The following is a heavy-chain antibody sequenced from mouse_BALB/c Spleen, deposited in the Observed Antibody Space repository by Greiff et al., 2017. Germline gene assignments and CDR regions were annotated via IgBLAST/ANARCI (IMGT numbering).Heavy chain of an antibody. CDR1: GFTFSSYA. Sequence: EVQLVESGGGLVKPGGSLKLSCAASGFTFSSYAMSWVRQTPEKRLEWVATISSGGSYTYYPDSVKGRFTISRDNAKNTLYLQMSSLRSEDTAMYYCARQNYYGSRGDAMDYWGQGTSVTVSS. CDR2: ISSGGSYT. V-gene: IGHV5-9-3*01. J-gene: IGHJ4*01. D-gene: IGHD1-1*01. CDR3: ARQNYYGSRGDAMDY.